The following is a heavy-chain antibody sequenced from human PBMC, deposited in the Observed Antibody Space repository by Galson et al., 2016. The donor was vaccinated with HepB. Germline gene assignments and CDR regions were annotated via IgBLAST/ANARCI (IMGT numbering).Heavy chain of an antibody. CDR1: FYSITSSNW. J-gene: IGHJ4*02. CDR3: ARTQHCGSTSCYTFFDY. CDR2: IYYSGNT. Sequence: SETLSLTCAVSFYSITSSNWWGWIRQPPGKGLEWIGYIYYSGNTYYNPSLKSRITMSVDTSKNQFFLTLSSVTAVHTAVYYCARTQHCGSTSCYTFFDYWGQGSLVTVSS. D-gene: IGHD2-2*02. V-gene: IGHV4-28*01.